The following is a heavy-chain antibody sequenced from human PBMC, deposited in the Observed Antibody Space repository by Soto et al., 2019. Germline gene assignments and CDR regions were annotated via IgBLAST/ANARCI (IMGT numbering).Heavy chain of an antibody. CDR3: GRLFDSGHGPFDY. V-gene: IGHV4-4*09. CDR2: IYSSGTT. CDR1: RGTTIAYY. J-gene: IGHJ4*02. Sequence: SETLSLTCTVSRGTTIAYYWSWIRQPPGKEPEWIGNIYSSGTTSYNPSLKSRVTISINTSQNQFSLEPTSVTAEDTVVYYWGRLFDSGHGPFDYWGQGTLVTVSS. D-gene: IGHD3-10*01.